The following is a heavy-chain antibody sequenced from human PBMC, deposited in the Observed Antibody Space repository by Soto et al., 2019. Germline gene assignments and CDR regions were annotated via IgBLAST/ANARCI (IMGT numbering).Heavy chain of an antibody. CDR1: GFTFTDYY. Sequence: VQLVESGGGLVKPGGSLRLSCAASGFTFTDYYMTWIRRAPGKGLESVSHSSSSGGTIYYADSVKGRFTISRDNAKRSLYLQMNSLRAEDTAVYYCARAYVGGAFDIWGQGTMVTVSS. J-gene: IGHJ3*02. D-gene: IGHD3-16*01. V-gene: IGHV3-11*01. CDR3: ARAYVGGAFDI. CDR2: SSSSGGTI.